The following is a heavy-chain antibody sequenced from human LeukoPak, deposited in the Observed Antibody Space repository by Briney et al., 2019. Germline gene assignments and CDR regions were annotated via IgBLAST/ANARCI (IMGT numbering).Heavy chain of an antibody. CDR2: IFYSGST. J-gene: IGHJ4*02. V-gene: IGHV4-30-4*01. Sequence: PSQPQTLPCTLSGGSRCGGDYFGSWVRQPPGKGPECIGYIFYSGSTYHNPSLKSRVTISVDTSKNQFSLKLSSVTAADTAVYYCASFYQAYYFDYWGLGTLVTVSS. CDR3: ASFYQAYYFDY. CDR1: GGSRCGGDYF. D-gene: IGHD2-21*01.